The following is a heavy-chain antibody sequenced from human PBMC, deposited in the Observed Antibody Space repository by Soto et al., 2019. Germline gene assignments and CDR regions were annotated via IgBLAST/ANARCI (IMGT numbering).Heavy chain of an antibody. D-gene: IGHD4-17*01. CDR3: AKNFLRWIGPRAFDI. Sequence: QVQLVESGGGVVQPGRSLRLSCAASGFTFSSYGMHWVRQAPGKGLEWVAVISYDGSNKYYADSVKGRFTISRDNSKNPCYLQMNSWRAEDTVVYYGAKNFLRWIGPRAFDIGAQGTMAPVPS. J-gene: IGHJ3*02. CDR2: ISYDGSNK. V-gene: IGHV3-30*18. CDR1: GFTFSSYG.